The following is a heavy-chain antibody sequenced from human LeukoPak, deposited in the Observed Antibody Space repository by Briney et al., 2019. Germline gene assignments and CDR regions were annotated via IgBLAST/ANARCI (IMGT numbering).Heavy chain of an antibody. CDR3: ARELNPFYIHDGGHDHDAFDI. V-gene: IGHV3-23*01. CDR1: GFTFSSYA. J-gene: IGHJ3*02. Sequence: GSLRLSCAASGFTFSSYAMSWVRQAPGKGLEWVSAISGSGGSTYYADSVKGRFTVSRDNSKNTLSLQMNSLRDEDTALYYCARELNPFYIHDGGHDHDAFDIWGQGTRVTVSS. D-gene: IGHD5-12*01. CDR2: ISGSGGST.